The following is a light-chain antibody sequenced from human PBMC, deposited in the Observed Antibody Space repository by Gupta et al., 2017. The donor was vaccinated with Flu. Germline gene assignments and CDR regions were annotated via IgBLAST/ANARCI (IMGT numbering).Light chain of an antibody. Sequence: YMLTPPHSVAESPGKRINFSCTRSPGSIASHHVLWYQPRPGGPPTTVIYQHHQRPPGVPDRFSGSIDSSSNSASLTISELKTEDEADYYCQSYDSSSRVIFGGGTKLTVL. V-gene: IGLV6-57*01. J-gene: IGLJ2*01. CDR3: QSYDSSSRVI. CDR2: QHH. CDR1: PGSIASHH.